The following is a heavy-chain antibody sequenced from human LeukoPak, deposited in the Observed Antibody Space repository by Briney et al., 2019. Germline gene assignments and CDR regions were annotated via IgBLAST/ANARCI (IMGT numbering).Heavy chain of an antibody. D-gene: IGHD6-6*01. CDR2: MGPSGDT. CDR3: ARGGIAARPFDY. J-gene: IGHJ4*02. CDR1: GFTFSSYA. V-gene: IGHV3-23*01. Sequence: GGSLRLSCAASGFTFSSYAMSWVRQAPGKGLEWVSSMGPSGDTYYVDSVKGRFSISRDNSKNTLYLQMNSLRAEDTSVYYCARGGIAARPFDYWGQGPLVTVPS.